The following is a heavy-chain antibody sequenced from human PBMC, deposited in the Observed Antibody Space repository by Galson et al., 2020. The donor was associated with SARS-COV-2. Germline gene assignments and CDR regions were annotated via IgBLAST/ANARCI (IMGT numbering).Heavy chain of an antibody. CDR3: ARDGGLYGDTTYHYYYYGMDV. J-gene: IGHJ6*02. V-gene: IGHV1-46*03. CDR1: GYTFTSYY. CDR2: INPSGGST. D-gene: IGHD4-17*01. Sequence: ASVKVSCKASGYTFTSYYMHWVRQAPGQGLEWMGIINPSGGSTSYAQKFQGRVTMTRDTSTSTVYMELSSLRSEDTAVYYCARDGGLYGDTTYHYYYYGMDVWGQGTTVTVSS.